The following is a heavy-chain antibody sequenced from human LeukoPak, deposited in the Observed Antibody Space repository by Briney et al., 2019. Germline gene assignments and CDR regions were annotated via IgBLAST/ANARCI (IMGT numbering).Heavy chain of an antibody. Sequence: PGGSLRLSCAASGFTVSSSHMSWVRQAPGKGLEWVSVIYSGGTTYYADSVKGRFTISRDNSKNTLYLQMNSLRAEDTAVYYCARGLVMAVAGTRDAFDMWGQGTMVTVSS. CDR1: GFTVSSSH. V-gene: IGHV3-53*01. D-gene: IGHD6-19*01. CDR2: IYSGGTT. CDR3: ARGLVMAVAGTRDAFDM. J-gene: IGHJ3*02.